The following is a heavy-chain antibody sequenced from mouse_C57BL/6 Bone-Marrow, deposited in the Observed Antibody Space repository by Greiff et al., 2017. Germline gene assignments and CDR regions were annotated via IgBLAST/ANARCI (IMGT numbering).Heavy chain of an antibody. D-gene: IGHD1-1*01. CDR2: IDPETGGT. CDR1: GYTFTDYE. Sequence: QVQLQQSGAELVRPGASVTLSCKASGYTFTDYEMHWVKQTPVHGLEWIGAIDPETGGTAYNQKFKGKAILTADKSSSTAYMALRSLTSEDSAVYYCTLITTVVRAYWGQGTLVTVSA. V-gene: IGHV1-15*01. J-gene: IGHJ3*01. CDR3: TLITTVVRAY.